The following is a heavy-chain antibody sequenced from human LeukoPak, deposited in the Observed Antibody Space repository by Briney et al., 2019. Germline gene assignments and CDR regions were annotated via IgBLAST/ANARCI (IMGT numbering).Heavy chain of an antibody. Sequence: ASVKVSCKASGYTFTIYDINWVRQAPGQGLEWMGWMNPNSGNTGYAQKFQGRVTITRNTSISTAYMELSSLRSEDTAVYYCARGGRGGSGSYYNEIGYWGQGTLVTVSS. V-gene: IGHV1-8*01. CDR2: MNPNSGNT. J-gene: IGHJ4*02. D-gene: IGHD3-10*01. CDR1: GYTFTIYD. CDR3: ARGGRGGSGSYYNEIGY.